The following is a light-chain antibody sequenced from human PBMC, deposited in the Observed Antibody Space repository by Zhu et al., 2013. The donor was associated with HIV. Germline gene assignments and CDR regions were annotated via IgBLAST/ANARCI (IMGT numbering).Light chain of an antibody. J-gene: IGKJ3*01. Sequence: DIQLTQSPSFLSASVGDRVTITCRASQGISSYLAWYQQKPGKAPKLLVYAASTTQSGVPSRFGGRGSGTEFALTIYGLQAEDSATYYCQQTKSYPFSFGPGTKV. CDR2: AAS. CDR1: QGISSY. CDR3: QQTKSYPFS. V-gene: IGKV1-9*01.